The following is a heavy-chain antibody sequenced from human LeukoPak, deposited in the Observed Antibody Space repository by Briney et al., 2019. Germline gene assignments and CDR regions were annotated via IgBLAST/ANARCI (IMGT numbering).Heavy chain of an antibody. CDR1: GGTFSSHA. CDR3: ARVVAVVVPAAMGWFDP. V-gene: IGHV1-69*13. CDR2: IIPIFGTA. J-gene: IGHJ5*02. Sequence: SVKVSCKASGGTFSSHAINWMRQAPGQGLEWMGGIIPIFGTANYAQKFQGRVTITADESTSTAYMELSSLRSEDTAVYYCARVVAVVVPAAMGWFDPWGQGTLVTVSS. D-gene: IGHD2-2*01.